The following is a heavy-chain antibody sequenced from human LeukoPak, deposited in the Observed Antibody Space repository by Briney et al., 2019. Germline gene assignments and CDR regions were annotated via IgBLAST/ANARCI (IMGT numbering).Heavy chain of an antibody. V-gene: IGHV4-4*02. CDR1: GGSKGRGNW. CDR2: IYHSGST. CDR3: ASFGNYYFDY. D-gene: IGHD1-1*01. J-gene: IGHJ4*02. Sequence: SETLSLTCAVSGGSKGRGNWRTRVRQPPGKGLEWIGEIYHSGSTNYNPSLKSRVTISVDKSKNQFSLKLTSVTAADTAVYYGASFGNYYFDYWGQGTLVTVSS.